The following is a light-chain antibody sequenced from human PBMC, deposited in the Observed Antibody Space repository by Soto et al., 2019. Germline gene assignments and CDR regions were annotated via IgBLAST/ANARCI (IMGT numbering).Light chain of an antibody. J-gene: IGLJ3*02. CDR2: DVS. CDR3: CSYTTTYTWM. V-gene: IGLV2-14*01. CDR1: RSDVGYYDY. Sequence: QSALTQPASVSGSPGQSITISCTGTRSDVGYYDYVSWYQQHPGKAPKLVIYDVSHRPSGVSNRFSGSKSGNTASLTISGLQAEDEGDYYCCSYTTTYTWMFGGGTKPTVL.